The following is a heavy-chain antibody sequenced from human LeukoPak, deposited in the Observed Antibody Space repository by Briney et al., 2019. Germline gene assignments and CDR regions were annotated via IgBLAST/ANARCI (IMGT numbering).Heavy chain of an antibody. CDR2: INHSGNT. CDR3: ARVGALGGHDF. CDR1: GGSFSGYY. V-gene: IGHV4-34*01. D-gene: IGHD1-26*01. J-gene: IGHJ4*02. Sequence: PSETLSLTCAVYGGSFSGYYWSWIRQPPGKGLEWIGEINHSGNTNYNPPLKSRVTISLDKSKNQFSLKLNSVTAADTAVYYCARVGALGGHDFWGQGSLVTVSS.